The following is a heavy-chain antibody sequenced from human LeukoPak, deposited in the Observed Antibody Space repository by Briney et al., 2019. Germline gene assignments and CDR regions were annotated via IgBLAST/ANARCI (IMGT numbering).Heavy chain of an antibody. CDR1: GYTFTSYY. CDR2: INPSGGST. V-gene: IGHV1-46*01. Sequence: ASVKVSCKASGYTFTSYYMHWVRQAPGQGLEGMGLINPSGGSTSYAQKFQGRVTMTRDTSISTAYMELSRLRSDDTAVYYCARDPPRITMVRGVTEDNYWGQGTLVTVSS. J-gene: IGHJ4*02. D-gene: IGHD3-10*01. CDR3: ARDPPRITMVRGVTEDNY.